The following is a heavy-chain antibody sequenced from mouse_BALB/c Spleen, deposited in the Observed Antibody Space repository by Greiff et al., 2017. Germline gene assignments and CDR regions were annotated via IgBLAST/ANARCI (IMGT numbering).Heavy chain of an antibody. Sequence: EVKLMESGGGLVQPGGSLKLSCAASGFTFSSYGMSWVRQTPDKRLELVATISSGGSYTYYPDSVKGRFTISRDNAKNTLYLQISSLRSEDTAMYYCARITTDHYFDYWGQGTTLTVSS. CDR3: ARITTDHYFDY. D-gene: IGHD1-1*01. CDR1: GFTFSSYG. V-gene: IGHV5-6*03. CDR2: ISSGGSYT. J-gene: IGHJ2*01.